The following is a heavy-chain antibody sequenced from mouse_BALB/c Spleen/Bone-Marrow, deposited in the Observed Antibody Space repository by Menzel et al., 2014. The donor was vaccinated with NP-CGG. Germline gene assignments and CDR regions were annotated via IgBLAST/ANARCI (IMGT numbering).Heavy chain of an antibody. V-gene: IGHV1S135*01. CDR3: TREHGWYFDV. Sequence: HLVESGPELVKPGASVKVSCKASGYSFTDYNMYWVKQSHGKSLEWIGYIGPYNGGTTYNQKFKGKATLTADKSSSTAFMHLNSLTSEDSSVYYCTREHGWYFDVWGAGTTVTVSS. CDR2: IGPYNGGT. J-gene: IGHJ1*01. CDR1: GYSFTDYN.